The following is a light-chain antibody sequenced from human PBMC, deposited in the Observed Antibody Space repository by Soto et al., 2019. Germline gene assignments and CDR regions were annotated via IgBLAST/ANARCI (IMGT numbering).Light chain of an antibody. CDR3: QQYGASVT. J-gene: IGKJ3*01. Sequence: EIVLTQSPGTLSLSPGEGATLSCRASQGVSSSYLAWYQHKPGQAPRLLIYGASSRASGIPDRFSGSGSGTDFTLTINXXXXEDFAVYYCQQYGASVTFGPGTKVDLK. CDR2: GAS. CDR1: QGVSSSY. V-gene: IGKV3-20*01.